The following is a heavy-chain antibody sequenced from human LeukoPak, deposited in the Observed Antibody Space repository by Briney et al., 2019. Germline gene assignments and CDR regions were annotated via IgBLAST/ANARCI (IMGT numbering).Heavy chain of an antibody. CDR2: ISSSSNYI. D-gene: IGHD5-24*01. Sequence: GGSLRLSCAASGFTFSTYSMNWVRQAPGKGLEWVSSISSSSNYIYYADSVKGRFTISRDNSKNTLSLQMNSLRVEDTAIYYCAKDIQLSTWGLGTRVTVSS. J-gene: IGHJ3*01. CDR3: AKDIQLST. V-gene: IGHV3-21*04. CDR1: GFTFSTYS.